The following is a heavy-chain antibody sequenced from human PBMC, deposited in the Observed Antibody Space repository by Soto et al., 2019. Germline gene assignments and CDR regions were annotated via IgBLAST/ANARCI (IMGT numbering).Heavy chain of an antibody. V-gene: IGHV3-30*18. CDR1: GFTFSHYA. CDR3: AKDGSHNFDY. J-gene: IGHJ4*02. Sequence: QVQLVESGGGVVQPGRSLRLSCAASGFTFSHYAMHWVRQAPGKGLEWVALMSYDGSNEYYADSVKGRFTISRDNSKNTLYLQMNSLRAEDTAVYYCAKDGSHNFDYWGQGTLVTFS. D-gene: IGHD1-26*01. CDR2: MSYDGSNE.